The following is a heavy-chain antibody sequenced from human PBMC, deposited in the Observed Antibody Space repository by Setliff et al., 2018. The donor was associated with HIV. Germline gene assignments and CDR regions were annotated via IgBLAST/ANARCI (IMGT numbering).Heavy chain of an antibody. CDR2: IKEDGSEK. V-gene: IGHV3-7*05. CDR1: GFLFHTYW. D-gene: IGHD2-15*01. CDR3: AKDVCSGAYCYAYYYYGMDV. Sequence: GSLRLSCAASGFLFHTYWMSWVRQAPGKGLEWVANIKEDGSEKYYVDSVKGRFTISRDNAENSLYLQMNSLTAEDTAVYYCAKDVCSGAYCYAYYYYGMDVWGQGTMVTVS. J-gene: IGHJ6*02.